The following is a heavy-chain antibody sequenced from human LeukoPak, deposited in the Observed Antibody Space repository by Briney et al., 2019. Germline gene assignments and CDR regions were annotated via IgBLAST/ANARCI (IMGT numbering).Heavy chain of an antibody. CDR3: ASLDPQLYFADY. D-gene: IGHD3-9*01. V-gene: IGHV3-21*01. J-gene: IGHJ4*02. Sequence: KSGGSLRLSCAASGFTFSSYSMNWVRQAPGKGLEWVSSISSSSSYIYYADLVKGRFTISRDNAKNSLYLQMNSLRAEDTAVYYCASLDPQLYFADYWGQGTLVTVSS. CDR1: GFTFSSYS. CDR2: ISSSSSYI.